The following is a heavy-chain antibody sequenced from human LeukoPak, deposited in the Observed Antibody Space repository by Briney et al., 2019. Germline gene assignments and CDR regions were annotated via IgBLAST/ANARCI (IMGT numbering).Heavy chain of an antibody. D-gene: IGHD3-10*01. Sequence: PGGSLRLSCAASGFTFDDYTMHWVRQAPGKGLEWVSLISWDGGSTYYADSVKGRFTISRDNSKNSLYLQMNSLRTEDTALYYCAKDLRKAMGYGSGSYSSLYGMDVWGQGTTVTVSS. CDR3: AKDLRKAMGYGSGSYSSLYGMDV. CDR1: GFTFDDYT. CDR2: ISWDGGST. J-gene: IGHJ6*02. V-gene: IGHV3-43*01.